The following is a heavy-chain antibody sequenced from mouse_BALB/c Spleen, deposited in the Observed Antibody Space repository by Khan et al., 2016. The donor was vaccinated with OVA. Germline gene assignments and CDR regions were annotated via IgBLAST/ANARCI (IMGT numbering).Heavy chain of an antibody. Sequence: EVELVEPGPGLVKPSQSLSLTCTVTGYSITSDYAWNWIRQFPGNKLEWMGYISSTGSTNYNPSLKSRISITRDTSKNQFFLQLKSVTTEDTATYYCARSLYYSYGYALDCWGRGTSITVSS. CDR2: ISSTGST. D-gene: IGHD2-14*01. V-gene: IGHV3-2*02. CDR3: ARSLYYSYGYALDC. CDR1: GYSITSDYA. J-gene: IGHJ4*01.